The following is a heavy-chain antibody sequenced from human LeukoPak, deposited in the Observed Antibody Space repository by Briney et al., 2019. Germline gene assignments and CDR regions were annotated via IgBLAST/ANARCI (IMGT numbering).Heavy chain of an antibody. CDR1: GFTFSSYG. Sequence: GGSLRLSCAASGFTFSSYGMNWVRQAPGKGLEWVSYISSSSSSIYYADSVKGRFTISRDNAKNSVYLQMNSLRDEDTAVYYCAQKGGADYWGQGTLVTVSS. CDR2: ISSSSSSI. CDR3: AQKGGADY. V-gene: IGHV3-48*02. D-gene: IGHD2-15*01. J-gene: IGHJ4*02.